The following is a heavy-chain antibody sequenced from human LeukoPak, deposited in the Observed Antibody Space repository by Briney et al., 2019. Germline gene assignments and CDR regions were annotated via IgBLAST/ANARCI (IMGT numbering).Heavy chain of an antibody. Sequence: ASVKVSCKASGYTFNTYGISWVRQAPGQGLEWMGWISPYNGDTHYAQKFQDRVTMTTDTSTSTAYMDLRSLRSDDTAVYYCARDGTSHDSSGYYHWGQGTLVTVSS. CDR1: GYTFNTYG. J-gene: IGHJ5*02. V-gene: IGHV1-18*04. CDR3: ARDGTSHDSSGYYH. D-gene: IGHD3-22*01. CDR2: ISPYNGDT.